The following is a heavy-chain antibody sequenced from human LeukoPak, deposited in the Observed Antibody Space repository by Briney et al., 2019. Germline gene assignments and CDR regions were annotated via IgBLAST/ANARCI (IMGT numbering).Heavy chain of an antibody. V-gene: IGHV3-7*01. J-gene: IGHJ4*02. CDR3: VRENHGSFDY. Sequence: PGGSLRLSCAASAVTLSTSWLSWFRQAPGKGLEWVANIKQDGSQTHYVDSVKGRFTISRDNAKNTLYLQMNSLRAEDTAVYYCVRENHGSFDYWGQGSLVTVSS. D-gene: IGHD1-14*01. CDR1: AVTLSTSW. CDR2: IKQDGSQT.